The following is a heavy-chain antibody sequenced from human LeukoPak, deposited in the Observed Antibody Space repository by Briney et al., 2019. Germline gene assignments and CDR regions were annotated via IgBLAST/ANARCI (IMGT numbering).Heavy chain of an antibody. Sequence: GASVKVSCKASGYTFTSYDINWVRKATGQGLEWMGWMNPNSGNTGYAQKFKGRVTMTRNTSISTAYMELSSLRSEDTAAYYCASPFWSGDAFDIWGQGTMVTVSS. V-gene: IGHV1-8*01. CDR1: GYTFTSYD. J-gene: IGHJ3*02. D-gene: IGHD3-3*01. CDR2: MNPNSGNT. CDR3: ASPFWSGDAFDI.